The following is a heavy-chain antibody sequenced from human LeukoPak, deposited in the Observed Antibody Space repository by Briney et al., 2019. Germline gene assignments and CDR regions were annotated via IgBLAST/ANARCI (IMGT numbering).Heavy chain of an antibody. Sequence: GASVKVSCKASGYAFTGYYMHWVRQAPGQGLEWMGGIIPIFGTANYAQKFQGRVTITADKSTGTAYMELSSLRSEDTAVYSCARGDAGDILTGKSGALIGYFNPWGQGTLVTVSS. CDR3: ARGDAGDILTGKSGALIGYFNP. D-gene: IGHD3-9*01. CDR1: GYAFTGYY. J-gene: IGHJ5*02. V-gene: IGHV1-69*06. CDR2: IIPIFGTA.